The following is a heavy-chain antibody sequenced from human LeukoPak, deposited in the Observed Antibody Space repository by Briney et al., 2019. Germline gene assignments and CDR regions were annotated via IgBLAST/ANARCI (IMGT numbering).Heavy chain of an antibody. Sequence: GGSLRLSCAASGFTFSDYYMSWIRQAPGKGLEWVSYISSSGSTIYYADSVKGRFTISRDNAKNSLYLQMNSLRAEDTAVYYCARVLRGGYDLRGYNWFDPWGQGTLVTVSS. V-gene: IGHV3-11*01. D-gene: IGHD5-12*01. J-gene: IGHJ5*02. CDR2: ISSSGSTI. CDR3: ARVLRGGYDLRGYNWFDP. CDR1: GFTFSDYY.